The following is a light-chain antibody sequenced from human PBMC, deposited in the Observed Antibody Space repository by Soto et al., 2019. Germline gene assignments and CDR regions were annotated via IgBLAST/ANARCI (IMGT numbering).Light chain of an antibody. CDR2: NNN. V-gene: IGLV1-51*01. J-gene: IGLJ1*01. CDR1: SSNIGNNY. Sequence: QSVLTQPPSVSGAPGQTVTISCSGSSSNIGNNYVSWYQQLPGTAPKLLIYNNNRRPSGIPDRFSGSKSGTSATLDITGLQTGDEADYYCGTWDGILSERLYVFGPGTKLTVL. CDR3: GTWDGILSERLYV.